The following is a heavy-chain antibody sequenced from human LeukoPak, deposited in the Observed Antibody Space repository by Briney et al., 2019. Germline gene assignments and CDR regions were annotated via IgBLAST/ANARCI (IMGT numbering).Heavy chain of an antibody. V-gene: IGHV1-2*02. CDR1: GYTFTGYY. D-gene: IGHD1-1*01. J-gene: IGHJ4*02. CDR2: INPNSGGT. CDR3: ATLFTRWARTTS. Sequence: ASVKVSCKASGYTFTGYYMHWVRQAPGQGLEWMGWINPNSGGTNYAQKFQGRVTMTRDTSISTAYMELSRLRSDDTAVYYCATLFTRWARTTSWGQGTLVTVSS.